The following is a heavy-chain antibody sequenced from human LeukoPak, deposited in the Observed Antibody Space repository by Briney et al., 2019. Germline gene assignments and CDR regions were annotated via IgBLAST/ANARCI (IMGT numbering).Heavy chain of an antibody. D-gene: IGHD3-22*01. V-gene: IGHV3-30*01. CDR1: GFTFSSYA. CDR2: ISYDGTNK. Sequence: GRSLRLSCAASGFTFSSYAMHWVRQAPGKGLEWVALISYDGTNKFYEDSVKGRFTISRDNSKNTLYLQVNSLRAEDTAVYYCARDLAGWGESSGYSDYWGQGTLVTVSS. CDR3: ARDLAGWGESSGYSDY. J-gene: IGHJ4*02.